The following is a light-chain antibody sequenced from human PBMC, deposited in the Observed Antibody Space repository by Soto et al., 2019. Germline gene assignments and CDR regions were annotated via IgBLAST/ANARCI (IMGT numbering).Light chain of an antibody. CDR3: QQYNTWPPFA. J-gene: IGKJ3*01. CDR1: HSVGSN. Sequence: DIQITQSPSSLSPGERATLSCRASHSVGSNVAWYQQKPGQAPRLLIYVASTRATGIPARFSGSGSGTEFTLTISSLQSEDFAMYFCQQYNTWPPFAFGPGTKVDIK. CDR2: VAS. V-gene: IGKV3-15*01.